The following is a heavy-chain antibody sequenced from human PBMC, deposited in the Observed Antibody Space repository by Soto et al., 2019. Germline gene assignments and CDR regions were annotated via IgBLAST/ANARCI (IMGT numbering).Heavy chain of an antibody. CDR1: GHTFTRYY. J-gene: IGHJ4*02. CDR3: ARERGYGDPLYYFDY. D-gene: IGHD4-17*01. Sequence: ASVKVSCKASGHTFTRYYVDWVRQAPGQGLEWMGVINPSGGSTSYAQKFQGRVTMTRDTSTSTAYMELSSLRSDDTAVYYCARERGYGDPLYYFDYWGQGTLVTVSS. CDR2: INPSGGST. V-gene: IGHV1-46*01.